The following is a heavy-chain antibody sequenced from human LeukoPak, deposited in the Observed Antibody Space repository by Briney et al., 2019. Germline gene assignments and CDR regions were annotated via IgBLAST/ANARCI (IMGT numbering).Heavy chain of an antibody. V-gene: IGHV3-33*01. CDR1: GFTFSSYG. D-gene: IGHD4-17*01. J-gene: IGHJ6*02. Sequence: PGGSLRLSCAASGFTFSSYGMHWVRQAPGKGLEWVAVIWYDGSNKYYADSVKGRFTISRDNSKNTLYLQMNSLRAEGTAVYYCARDGDYGDYYYYGMDVWGQGTTVTVSS. CDR2: IWYDGSNK. CDR3: ARDGDYGDYYYYGMDV.